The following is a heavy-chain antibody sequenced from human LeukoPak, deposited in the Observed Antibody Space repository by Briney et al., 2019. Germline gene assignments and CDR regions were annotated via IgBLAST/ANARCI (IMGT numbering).Heavy chain of an antibody. CDR1: GFTFSSYA. CDR2: ISSNGGST. J-gene: IGHJ4*02. CDR3: VKDLYGDYPTYFDY. Sequence: GGSLRLSCSASGFTFSSYAMHWVRQAPGKGLEYVSAISSNGGSTYYADSVKGRFTISRDNSKNTLYLQMSSLRAEDTAVYNCVKDLYGDYPTYFDYWGQGTLVTVSS. D-gene: IGHD4-17*01. V-gene: IGHV3-64D*06.